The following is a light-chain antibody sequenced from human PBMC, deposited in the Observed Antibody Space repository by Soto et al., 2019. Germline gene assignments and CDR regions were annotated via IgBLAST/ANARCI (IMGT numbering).Light chain of an antibody. Sequence: EIVLTQSPGSLSLSPGERATLSCRAAQSVSNNYLAWYQQKPGQAPRLLIYGASSRATGIPDRFSGSGSGTDFTLTISRLEPEDFAVYYCQQYGRSPGLFAFGPGTTVEIK. CDR3: QQYGRSPGLFA. CDR2: GAS. J-gene: IGKJ3*01. V-gene: IGKV3-20*01. CDR1: QSVSNNY.